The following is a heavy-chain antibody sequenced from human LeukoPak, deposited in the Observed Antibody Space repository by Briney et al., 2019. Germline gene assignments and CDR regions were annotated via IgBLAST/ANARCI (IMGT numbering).Heavy chain of an antibody. V-gene: IGHV4-39*07. J-gene: IGHJ3*02. CDR3: ARGGRSYYDSRNDAFDI. D-gene: IGHD3-22*01. Sequence: SETLSLTCTVSGGSISSSSYYWGWIRQPPGKGLEWIGSIYYSGSTYYNPSLKSRVTISVDTSKNQFSLKLGSVTAADTAVYYCARGGRSYYDSRNDAFDIWGQGTMVTVSS. CDR1: GGSISSSSYY. CDR2: IYYSGST.